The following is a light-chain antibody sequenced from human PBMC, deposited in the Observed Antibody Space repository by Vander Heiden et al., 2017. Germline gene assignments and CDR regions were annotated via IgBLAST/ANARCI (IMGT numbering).Light chain of an antibody. Sequence: DIQSTQSPSFLSASVGDSATITSWASQGISSQLVWYQQKPETAPKVMIHEASTLPNGVPSRFSGSGSGAEFPLTISSLQPEYFATYYCQQVNNYPRTFGQGTKVEIK. J-gene: IGKJ1*01. CDR3: QQVNNYPRT. CDR2: EAS. CDR1: QGISSQ. V-gene: IGKV1-9*01.